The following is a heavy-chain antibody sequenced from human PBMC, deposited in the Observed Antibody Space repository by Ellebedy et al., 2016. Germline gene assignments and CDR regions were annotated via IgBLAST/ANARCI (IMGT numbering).Heavy chain of an antibody. CDR3: AKRGLHSSLDAFDV. CDR1: GFTFSSYA. J-gene: IGHJ3*01. V-gene: IGHV3-23*01. CDR2: VSDNSYST. D-gene: IGHD3-10*01. Sequence: GGSLRPSCAASGFTFSSYAMSWVRQAPGKGLEWVSSVSDNSYSTYYADSVKGRFTISRDNSKNTVFLQLNSLRAEDTAVYYCAKRGLHSSLDAFDVWGQGTMVTVSS.